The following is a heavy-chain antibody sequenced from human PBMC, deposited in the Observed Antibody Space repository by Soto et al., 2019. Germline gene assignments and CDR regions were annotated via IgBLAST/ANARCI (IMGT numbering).Heavy chain of an antibody. CDR3: ASYSSGWYYFDY. CDR1: GGSISSYY. CDR2: IYYSGST. J-gene: IGHJ4*02. V-gene: IGHV4-59*08. Sequence: SETLSLTCTVSGGSISSYYWSWIRQPPGKGLEWIGYIYYSGSTNYNPSLKSRVTISVDTSKNQFSLKLSSVTAADTAVYYCASYSSGWYYFDYWGQGTLVTVSS. D-gene: IGHD6-19*01.